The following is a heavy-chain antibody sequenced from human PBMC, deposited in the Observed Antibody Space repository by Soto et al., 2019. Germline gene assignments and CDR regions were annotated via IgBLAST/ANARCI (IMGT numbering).Heavy chain of an antibody. D-gene: IGHD3-10*01. J-gene: IGHJ6*02. V-gene: IGHV3-30-3*01. CDR3: ARDLSLWSDYYYGMDV. CDR1: GFTFSSYA. CDR2: ISYDGSNK. Sequence: QVQLVESGGGVVQPGRSLRLSCAASGFTFSSYAMHWVRQAPGKGLEWVAVISYDGSNKYYADSVKGRFTISRDNSKNTLYLQMNSLRAEDTAVYYCARDLSLWSDYYYGMDVWGQGTTVTVS.